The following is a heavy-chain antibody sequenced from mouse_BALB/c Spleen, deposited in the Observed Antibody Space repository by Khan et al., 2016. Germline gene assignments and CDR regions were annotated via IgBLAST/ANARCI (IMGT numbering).Heavy chain of an antibody. Sequence: EVELVESGGGLVQPGGSLKLSCAASGFDFSRYWMSWVRQAPGKGLEWIGEINPDSSTINYTPSLKDKFIISRDNATNTLYLQMSKVRSEDTVVYYCARAGYYGYLVNWGQGTLVTVSA. V-gene: IGHV4-1*02. CDR2: INPDSSTI. D-gene: IGHD1-1*01. CDR3: ARAGYYGYLVN. J-gene: IGHJ3*01. CDR1: GFDFSRYW.